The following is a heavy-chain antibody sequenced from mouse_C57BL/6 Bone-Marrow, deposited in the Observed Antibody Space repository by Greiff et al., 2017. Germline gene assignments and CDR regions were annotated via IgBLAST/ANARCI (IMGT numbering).Heavy chain of an antibody. CDR1: GFTFSDYG. D-gene: IGHD2-4*01. Sequence: EVQGVESGGGLVKPGGSLKLSCAASGFTFSDYGMHWVRQAPETGLEWVAYISSGSSTIYYADTVKGRFTISRDNAKNTLFLQMTSLRSEDTAMYYCARPRALIYYDYDGYAMDYWGQGTSVTVSS. CDR3: ARPRALIYYDYDGYAMDY. CDR2: ISSGSSTI. J-gene: IGHJ4*01. V-gene: IGHV5-17*01.